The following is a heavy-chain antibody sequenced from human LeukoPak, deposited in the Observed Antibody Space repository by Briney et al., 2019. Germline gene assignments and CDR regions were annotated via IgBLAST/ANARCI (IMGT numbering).Heavy chain of an antibody. CDR1: GFTFSSYA. J-gene: IGHJ4*02. V-gene: IGHV3-23*01. CDR3: ARDLYYDILTGYHSPGYLDY. CDR2: ISGSGGST. D-gene: IGHD3-9*01. Sequence: GGSLRLSCAASGFTFSSYAMSWVRQAPGKGLEWVSAISGSGGSTYYADSVKGRFTISRDNSKNTLYLQMNSLRAEDTAVYYCARDLYYDILTGYHSPGYLDYWGQGTLVTVSS.